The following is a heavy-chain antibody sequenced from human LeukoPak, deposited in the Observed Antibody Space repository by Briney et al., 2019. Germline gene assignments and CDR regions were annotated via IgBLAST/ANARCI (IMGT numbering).Heavy chain of an antibody. J-gene: IGHJ4*02. CDR3: AVTTRSRAFDY. D-gene: IGHD4-17*01. CDR2: IRQDGGDF. V-gene: IGHV3-7*01. CDR1: GFTFSDYW. Sequence: GGSLRLSCAASGFTFSDYWMSWVRQDPGKGLAWVANIRQDGGDFNYVDSVEGRFTISRDNARNSLFLQMNNLRVEDTAVYYCAVTTRSRAFDYWGQGTLVTVPP.